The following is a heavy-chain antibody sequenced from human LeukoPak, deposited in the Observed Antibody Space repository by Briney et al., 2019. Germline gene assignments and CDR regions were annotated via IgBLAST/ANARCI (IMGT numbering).Heavy chain of an antibody. V-gene: IGHV3-53*01. Sequence: GGSLRLSCAASGFTVSSNYMSWVRQAPGKGLEWVSVIYSGGSTYYADSVKGRFTISRDNSKNTLYLQMNGLRAEDTAVYYCARATIPLDAFDIWGQGTMVTVSS. J-gene: IGHJ3*02. CDR2: IYSGGST. CDR3: ARATIPLDAFDI. CDR1: GFTVSSNY.